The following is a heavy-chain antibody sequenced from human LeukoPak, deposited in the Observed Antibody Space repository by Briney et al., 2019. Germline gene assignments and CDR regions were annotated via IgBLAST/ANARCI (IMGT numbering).Heavy chain of an antibody. CDR1: GFTFSSSA. CDR3: VKDRGTTVTMNPFDI. Sequence: GGSLRLSCSASGFTFSSSAMHWVRQAPGKGLEFVSAISSFGGTTYYADSVKGRFTISRDNSQNILYLQMSRLRTEDTAVYYCVKDRGTTVTMNPFDIWGQGTMVTVSS. D-gene: IGHD4-17*01. V-gene: IGHV3-64D*06. J-gene: IGHJ3*02. CDR2: ISSFGGTT.